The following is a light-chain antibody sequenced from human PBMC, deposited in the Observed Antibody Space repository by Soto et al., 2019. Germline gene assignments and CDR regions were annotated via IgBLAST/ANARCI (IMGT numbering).Light chain of an antibody. CDR2: HSH. CDR1: SSNIGSNT. CDR3: ATWDGSLNGVV. Sequence: QSVLTQPPSASGTPGQRVTISCSGSSSNIGSNTVNWYQQLPGTAPKLLIYHSHQRPSGVPDRFSGSKYGTSASLAISGLPSEDETHYYCATWDGSLNGVVFGGGTKLTVL. J-gene: IGLJ2*01. V-gene: IGLV1-44*01.